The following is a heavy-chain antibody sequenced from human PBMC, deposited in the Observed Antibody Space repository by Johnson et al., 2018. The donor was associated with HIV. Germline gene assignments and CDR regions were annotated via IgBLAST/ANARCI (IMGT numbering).Heavy chain of an antibody. V-gene: IGHV3-15*01. CDR1: GFTFSNAW. CDR2: IKSKTDGGTT. CDR3: TTRTQEGYDFWSGYYNEVYFDI. J-gene: IGHJ3*02. Sequence: VQLVESGGGLVQPGGSLRLSCAASGFTFSNAWMSWVRQAPGKGLEWVGRIKSKTDGGTTDYAAPVKGRFTISRDDSKNTLYLQMNSLKTEDRAVYYCTTRTQEGYDFWSGYYNEVYFDIWGQGTMVTVSS. D-gene: IGHD3-3*01.